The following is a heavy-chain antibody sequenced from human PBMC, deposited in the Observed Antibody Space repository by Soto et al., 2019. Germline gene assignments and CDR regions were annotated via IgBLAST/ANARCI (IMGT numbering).Heavy chain of an antibody. V-gene: IGHV4-61*01. CDR1: GGSVSSGSYY. CDR2: IYYSGST. J-gene: IGHJ4*02. D-gene: IGHD4-17*01. CDR3: ARLAYGDYDY. Sequence: QVQLQESGPGLVKPSETLSLTCTVSGGSVSSGSYYWSWIRQPPGKGLEWIGYIYYSGSTNYNPSIKSRVTISVDTSKIQFSLKLSSVTAADTAVYYCARLAYGDYDYWGQGTLVTVSS.